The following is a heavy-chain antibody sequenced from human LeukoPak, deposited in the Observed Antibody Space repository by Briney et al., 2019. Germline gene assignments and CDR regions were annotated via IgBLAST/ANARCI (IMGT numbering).Heavy chain of an antibody. D-gene: IGHD1-26*01. V-gene: IGHV4-4*07. J-gene: IGHJ4*02. Sequence: PSETLSLTCNVSGGSISSSNWSWIRQPAGKGLEWIGRIYASGSSNYNPSLKSRVTMSVDTSKNQFSLNLSSVTAADTAVYYCAREGGSSRSLENWGQGTLVTVSS. CDR2: IYASGSS. CDR3: AREGGSSRSLEN. CDR1: GGSISSSN.